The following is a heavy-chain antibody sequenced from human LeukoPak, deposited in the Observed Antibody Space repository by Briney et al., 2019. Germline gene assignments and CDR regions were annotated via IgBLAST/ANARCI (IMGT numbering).Heavy chain of an antibody. CDR1: GYTFTSYD. V-gene: IGHV1-8*01. J-gene: IGHJ4*02. CDR2: MNPNSGNT. CDR3: ARGDDILTGYSSPYFDY. Sequence: ASVKVSCKASGYTFTSYDINWVRQATGQGLEGMGWMNPNSGNTGYAQKFQGRVTMTRNTSISTAYMELSSMRSEDTAVYYCARGDDILTGYSSPYFDYWGQGTLVTVSS. D-gene: IGHD3-9*01.